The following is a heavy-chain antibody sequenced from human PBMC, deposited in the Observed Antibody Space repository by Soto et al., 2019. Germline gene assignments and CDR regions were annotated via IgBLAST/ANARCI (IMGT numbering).Heavy chain of an antibody. CDR3: ARDLGCCSSTSCPNAFDI. CDR1: GYTFTGYY. CDR2: INPNSGGT. Sequence: GASVKVSCKASGYTFTGYYMHWVRQAPGQGLEWMGWINPNSGGTNYAQKFQGWVTMTRDTSISTAYMELSRPRSDDTAVYYCARDLGCCSSTSCPNAFDIWGQGTMVTVSS. J-gene: IGHJ3*02. D-gene: IGHD2-2*01. V-gene: IGHV1-2*04.